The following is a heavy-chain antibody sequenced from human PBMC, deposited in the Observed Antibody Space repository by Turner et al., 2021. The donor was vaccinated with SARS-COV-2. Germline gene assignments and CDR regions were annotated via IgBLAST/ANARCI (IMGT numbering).Heavy chain of an antibody. CDR3: ARGGWSREFDF. J-gene: IGHJ4*02. Sequence: QVPLQESGPGRVKPSATLSLTCTVSAGSIGTYQWDWIRQPPGKGLEGIGFIYYIATTDYNPSLKSRVAMSVDTSKNQFSLKLTSVTAADTAVYYCARGGWSREFDFCGPGTLVTVSS. D-gene: IGHD6-19*01. CDR1: AGSIGTYQ. CDR2: IYYIATT. V-gene: IGHV4-59*01.